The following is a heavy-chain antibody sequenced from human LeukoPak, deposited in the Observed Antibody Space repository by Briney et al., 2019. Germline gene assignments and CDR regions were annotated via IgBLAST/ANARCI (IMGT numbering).Heavy chain of an antibody. CDR1: GYSFASYG. Sequence: GASVKVSCKASGYSFASYGIGWVRQAPGQGLEWMGWISGYNGDTYYGQKFQGRVFMTTDTSTSTAYMELRSLSSDDTAVYYCARATVGATVRSFDYWGQGTLVTASS. CDR3: ARATVGATVRSFDY. D-gene: IGHD1-26*01. CDR2: ISGYNGDT. J-gene: IGHJ4*02. V-gene: IGHV1-18*01.